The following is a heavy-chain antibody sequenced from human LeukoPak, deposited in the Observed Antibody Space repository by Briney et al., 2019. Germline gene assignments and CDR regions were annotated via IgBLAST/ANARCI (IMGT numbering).Heavy chain of an antibody. CDR1: GFTFTTYY. CDR3: ASENWSIDY. J-gene: IGHJ4*02. CDR2: INQEGSVQ. V-gene: IGHV3-7*01. Sequence: PGGSLRLSCAASGFTFTTYYMTWVRQAPGKGLEWVANINQEGSVQNYVDSVKGRFTFSRDNAKNSVYLQMDSLRADDTAVYYCASENWSIDYWGQGTLVTVSS.